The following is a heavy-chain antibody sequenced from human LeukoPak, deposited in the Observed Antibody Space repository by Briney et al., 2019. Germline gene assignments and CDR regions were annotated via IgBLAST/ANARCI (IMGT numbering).Heavy chain of an antibody. D-gene: IGHD2-2*01. J-gene: IGHJ4*02. CDR2: ISSSGSTI. V-gene: IGHV3-48*03. Sequence: GGSLRLSCAASGFTFSSYEMNWVRQAPGKGLEWVSYISSSGSTIYYADSVKGRFTISRDNAKNSLYLQMNSLRAEDTAVYYCATLLRYCSSTSCPGYYFDYWCQGTRVTVSS. CDR3: ATLLRYCSSTSCPGYYFDY. CDR1: GFTFSSYE.